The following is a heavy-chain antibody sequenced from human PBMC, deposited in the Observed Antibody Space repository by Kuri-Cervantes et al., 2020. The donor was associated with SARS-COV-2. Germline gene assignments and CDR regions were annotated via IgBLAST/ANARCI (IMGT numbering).Heavy chain of an antibody. CDR3: ARVGYGGEKVFDY. V-gene: IGHV4-30-4*08. CDR2: IYYSGST. Sequence: TLSLTCTVSGGSISSGDYYWSWIRQPPGKGLEWIGYIYYSGSTYYNPSLKSRVTISVDTSKNQFSLKLSSVTAADTAVYYCARVGYGGEKVFDYWGQGTLVTVSS. J-gene: IGHJ4*02. D-gene: IGHD4-23*01. CDR1: GGSISSGDYY.